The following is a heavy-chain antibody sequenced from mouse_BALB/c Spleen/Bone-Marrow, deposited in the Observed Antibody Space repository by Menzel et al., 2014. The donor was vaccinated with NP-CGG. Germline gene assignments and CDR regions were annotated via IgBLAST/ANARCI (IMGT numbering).Heavy chain of an antibody. CDR1: GYTFTDYE. V-gene: IGHV1-15*01. Sequence: SGAELVRPGASVTLSCKASGYTFTDYEMHWVKQTPVHGLEWIGTLDPETGGTAYNQKFKDMATLTADKSSTTAYMELRSLTSEDSAVYYCANWGYYAMDYWGQGISVTVSS. J-gene: IGHJ4*01. CDR2: LDPETGGT. D-gene: IGHD4-1*01. CDR3: ANWGYYAMDY.